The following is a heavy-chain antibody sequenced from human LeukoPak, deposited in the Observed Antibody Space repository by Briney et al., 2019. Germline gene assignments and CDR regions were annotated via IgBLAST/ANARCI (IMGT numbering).Heavy chain of an antibody. CDR1: GDSFSSQDYY. J-gene: IGHJ4*02. D-gene: IGHD2-15*01. Sequence: PSQTLSLTCTVSGDSFSSQDYYCSWIRQPPGKGLGWIGYIHYRGGTFHNPSLKSRVTISVETSKNQFSLNLNSVTAADTAVYYCARGELLYDYWGQGTLVTVSS. CDR3: ARGELLYDY. CDR2: IHYRGGT. V-gene: IGHV4-30-4*01.